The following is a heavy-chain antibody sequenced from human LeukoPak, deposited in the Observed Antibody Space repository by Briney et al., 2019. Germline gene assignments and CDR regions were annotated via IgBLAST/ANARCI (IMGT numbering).Heavy chain of an antibody. D-gene: IGHD6-6*01. J-gene: IGHJ4*02. V-gene: IGHV4-59*08. CDR3: ARLGGGQLVPLDS. CDR2: ISDSGGV. Sequence: SETLSLTCTVSGDSISDYYWGWIRQPPGKGLEWIGYISDSGGVSYNPSLKPPVTISLDTSSNQFSLKVTSVTATDTAVYFCARLGGGQLVPLDSWGQGTLVTVSS. CDR1: GDSISDYY.